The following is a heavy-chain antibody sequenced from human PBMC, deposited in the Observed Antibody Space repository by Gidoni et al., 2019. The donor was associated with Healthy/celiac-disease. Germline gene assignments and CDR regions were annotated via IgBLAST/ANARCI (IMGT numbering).Heavy chain of an antibody. CDR1: GFSLSTSGMC. J-gene: IGHJ4*02. Sequence: QVTLRESGPALVKPTQTLTLTCTFSGFSLSTSGMCVSWIRQPPGKALEWLARIDWDDDKYYSTSLKTRLTISKDTSKNQVVLTMTNMDPVDTATYYCARSYYYDSSGYYHFDYWGQGTLVTVSS. CDR3: ARSYYYDSSGYYHFDY. V-gene: IGHV2-70*15. CDR2: IDWDDDK. D-gene: IGHD3-22*01.